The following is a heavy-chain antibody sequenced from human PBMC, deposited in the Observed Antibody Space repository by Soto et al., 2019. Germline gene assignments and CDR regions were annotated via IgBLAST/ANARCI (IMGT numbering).Heavy chain of an antibody. Sequence: PGESLKISCKGSGYSFTSYWIGWVRQMPGKGLEWMGIIYPGDSDTRYGPSFQGQVTISADKSISTAYLQWSSLKASDTAMYYCARWDCSGGSCYWYVFDYWGQGTLVTVSS. D-gene: IGHD2-15*01. CDR2: IYPGDSDT. J-gene: IGHJ4*02. CDR1: GYSFTSYW. CDR3: ARWDCSGGSCYWYVFDY. V-gene: IGHV5-51*01.